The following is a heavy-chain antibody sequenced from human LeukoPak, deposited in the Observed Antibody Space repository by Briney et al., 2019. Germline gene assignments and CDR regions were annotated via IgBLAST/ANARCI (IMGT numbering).Heavy chain of an antibody. D-gene: IGHD3-10*01. J-gene: IGHJ4*02. CDR2: IIPIFGTA. CDR3: ASTHRAYYGLGSSSY. Sequence: SVKVSCKASGGTFSSYAISWVRQAPGQGLEWMGGIIPIFGTANYAQKFQGRVTITADESTSTAYMELSSLRSEDTAVYYCASTHRAYYGLGSSSYWGQGTLVTVSS. V-gene: IGHV1-69*01. CDR1: GGTFSSYA.